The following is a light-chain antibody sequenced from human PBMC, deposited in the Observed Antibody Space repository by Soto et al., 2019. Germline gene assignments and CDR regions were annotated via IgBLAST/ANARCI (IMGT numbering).Light chain of an antibody. V-gene: IGKV1-27*01. CDR2: AAS. CDR1: QDISSY. J-gene: IGKJ4*01. CDR3: QNYNSAPLT. Sequence: DIPMTQSPSSLSASVGDRVTITCRASQDISSYLAWYQQKPGKVPKVLIYAASTLQSGVPSRFSGSGSGTDFTLTISSLQPEDVAAYYCQNYNSAPLTFGGGTKVEIK.